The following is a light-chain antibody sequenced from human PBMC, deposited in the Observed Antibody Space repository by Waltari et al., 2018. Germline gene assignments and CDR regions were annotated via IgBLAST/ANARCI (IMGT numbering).Light chain of an antibody. V-gene: IGKV1-9*01. CDR3: QQLNSFPYT. Sequence: DIQLTQSPSFLSASVGDRVTITCRASQGISSYLAWYQQKPGEAPKLLISYASTLQSGVPSRFSGSGSGTEFTLTISSLQPEDFATYYCQQLNSFPYTFGQGTKLDIK. CDR1: QGISSY. CDR2: YAS. J-gene: IGKJ2*01.